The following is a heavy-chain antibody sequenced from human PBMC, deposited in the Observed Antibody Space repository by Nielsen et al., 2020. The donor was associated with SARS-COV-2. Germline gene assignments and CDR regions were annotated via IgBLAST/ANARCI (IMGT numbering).Heavy chain of an antibody. CDR2: IWYDGSNK. D-gene: IGHD3-3*01. J-gene: IGHJ4*02. Sequence: VRQAPGKGLEWVAVIWYDGSNKYYADSVKGRFTISRDNSKNTLYLQMNSLRSEDTAVYYCARGGFEEEYYDFWSGYYNNFDYWGQGTLVTVSS. CDR3: ARGGFEEEYYDFWSGYYNNFDY. V-gene: IGHV3-33*01.